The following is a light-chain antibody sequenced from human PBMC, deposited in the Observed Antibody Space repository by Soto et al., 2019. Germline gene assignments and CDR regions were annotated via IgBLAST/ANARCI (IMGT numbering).Light chain of an antibody. V-gene: IGLV2-23*01. CDR1: SSDVGNYNV. Sequence: QSVLTQPASVSGSPGQSITISCTGTSSDVGNYNVVSWYQQYPGKAPQVMIYEGSKRPSGVSNRFSGSKSGNTASLTISGQQAEDEADYYCGSYAGTNTVVFGGGTKVTVL. J-gene: IGLJ2*01. CDR2: EGS. CDR3: GSYAGTNTVV.